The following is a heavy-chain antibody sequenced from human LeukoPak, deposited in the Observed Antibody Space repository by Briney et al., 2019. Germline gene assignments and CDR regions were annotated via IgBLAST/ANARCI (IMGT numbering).Heavy chain of an antibody. D-gene: IGHD6-13*01. Sequence: GGSLRLSCAASGFTFSSYGMHWVRQAPGKGLEWVAFIRYDGSNKYYADSVKGRFTISRDNSKNTLYLQMNSLRAEDTAVYYCAKDRRAAAGNSGFDYWGQGTLVTVSP. CDR2: IRYDGSNK. CDR3: AKDRRAAAGNSGFDY. CDR1: GFTFSSYG. V-gene: IGHV3-30*02. J-gene: IGHJ4*02.